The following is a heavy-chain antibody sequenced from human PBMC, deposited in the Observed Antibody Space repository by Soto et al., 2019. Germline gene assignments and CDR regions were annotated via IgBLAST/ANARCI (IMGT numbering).Heavy chain of an antibody. V-gene: IGHV4-34*01. J-gene: IGHJ4*02. D-gene: IGHD3-10*01. CDR2: INQSGNI. CDR1: GGSFSTYY. CDR3: ARLGGKVREVYTFFDS. Sequence: PSETLSLTCAVYGGSFSTYYWTWIRLSPGKGLEWVGEINQSGNINYTPSLKSRVTISLDTSKNQFSLKLTSVTAADTALYFCARLGGKVREVYTFFDSWGQGSLVTVS.